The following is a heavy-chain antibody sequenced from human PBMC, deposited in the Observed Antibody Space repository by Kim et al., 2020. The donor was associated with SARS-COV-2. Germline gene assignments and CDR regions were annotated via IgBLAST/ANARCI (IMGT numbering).Heavy chain of an antibody. J-gene: IGHJ6*02. Sequence: KRRVTISVDTSKNQFSLKLSSVTAADTAVYYCARIGAATPNYYDYGMDVWGQGTTVTVSS. D-gene: IGHD3-10*01. CDR3: ARIGAATPNYYDYGMDV. V-gene: IGHV4-59*01.